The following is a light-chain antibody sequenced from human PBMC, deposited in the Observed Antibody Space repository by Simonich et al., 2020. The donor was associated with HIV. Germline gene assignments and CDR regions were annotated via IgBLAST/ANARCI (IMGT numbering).Light chain of an antibody. V-gene: IGKV1-33*01. J-gene: IGKJ1*01. CDR2: DAS. CDR1: QDISNY. Sequence: DIQMTQSPSSLSASVGDRVTNTCQASQDISNYLNWYQQKPGKAPKLLIYDASNLETGVPSRFSGSGSGTDFTFTISSLQPEDIATYYCQQYYSTPPWTFGQGTKVEIK. CDR3: QQYYSTPPWT.